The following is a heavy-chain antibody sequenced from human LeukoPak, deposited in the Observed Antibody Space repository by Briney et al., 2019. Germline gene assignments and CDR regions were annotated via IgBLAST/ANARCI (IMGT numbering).Heavy chain of an antibody. Sequence: GGSLGLSCAASGFTFSSYAMHWVRQAPGKGLEWVAVISYDGSNKYYADSVKGRFTTSRDNSKNTLYLQMNSLRAEDTAVYYCARDLGTGYFDYWGQGTLVTVSS. D-gene: IGHD1-1*01. CDR2: ISYDGSNK. CDR3: ARDLGTGYFDY. V-gene: IGHV3-30*01. J-gene: IGHJ4*02. CDR1: GFTFSSYA.